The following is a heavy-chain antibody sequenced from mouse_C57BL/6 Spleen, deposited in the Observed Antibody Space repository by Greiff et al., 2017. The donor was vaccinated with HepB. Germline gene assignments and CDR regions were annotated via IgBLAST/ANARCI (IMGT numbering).Heavy chain of an antibody. CDR1: GFTFTDYY. D-gene: IGHD4-1*01. CDR2: IRNKANGYTT. V-gene: IGHV7-3*01. J-gene: IGHJ3*01. Sequence: EVKVVESGGGLVQPGGSLSLSCAASGFTFTDYYMSWVRQPPGKALEWLGFIRNKANGYTTEYSASVKGRFTISRDNSQSILYLQMNALRAEDSATYYCARGAGTEVWFAYWGQGTLVTVSA. CDR3: ARGAGTEVWFAY.